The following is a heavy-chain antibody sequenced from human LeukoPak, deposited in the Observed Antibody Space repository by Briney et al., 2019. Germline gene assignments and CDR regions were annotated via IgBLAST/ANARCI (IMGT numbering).Heavy chain of an antibody. J-gene: IGHJ4*02. CDR3: GSGTTSGASPTDY. V-gene: IGHV3-48*01. CDR2: ISSSGATV. D-gene: IGHD1-1*01. Sequence: PGGSLRLSCAASGFTFSIFSMIWVRQAPGKGLEWISYISSSGATVYYADSVKGRLINSRDNDRNSLYLQMTSLRADDTAVYYCGSGTTSGASPTDYWGQGALVTVSS. CDR1: GFTFSIFS.